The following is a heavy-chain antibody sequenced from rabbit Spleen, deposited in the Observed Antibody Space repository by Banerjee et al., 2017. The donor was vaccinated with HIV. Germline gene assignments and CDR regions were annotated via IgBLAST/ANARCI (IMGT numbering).Heavy chain of an antibody. V-gene: IGHV1S40*01. CDR3: ARNYVNAFDP. Sequence: QSLEESGGDLVKPGASLTLTCTASGFSFSNYYYMCWVRQAPGKGLEWIACIDIGSRDFTYYASWAKGRFIISKTSSTTVTLQMTSLTVADTATYFCARNYVNAFDPWGPGTLVTVS. CDR2: IDIGSRDFT. D-gene: IGHD1-1*01. J-gene: IGHJ2*01. CDR1: GFSFSNYYY.